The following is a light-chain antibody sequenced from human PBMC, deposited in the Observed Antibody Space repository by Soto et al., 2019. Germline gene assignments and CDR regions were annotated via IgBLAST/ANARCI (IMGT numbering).Light chain of an antibody. V-gene: IGKV3-20*01. CDR2: GAS. CDR3: QQYGLSPLT. J-gene: IGKJ4*01. Sequence: EIVLTQSPGTLSLSPGERATLSCRASQSVSSSFLAWYQQKPGQAPRLLIYGASSRATGIPDRFSGSGSGTDFTLTISILEPEDFAVYYCQQYGLSPLTFGGGTKVEIK. CDR1: QSVSSSF.